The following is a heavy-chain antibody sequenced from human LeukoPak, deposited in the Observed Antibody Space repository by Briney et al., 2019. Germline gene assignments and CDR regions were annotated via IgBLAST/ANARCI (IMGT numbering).Heavy chain of an antibody. CDR2: ITGSGDTT. CDR1: GFIFRNYA. J-gene: IGHJ4*02. D-gene: IGHD3-10*01. Sequence: PGASLRLSCAASGFIFRNYAMSWVRQAPGKGLEWVSAITGSGDTTYYADSVKGRFTISRDNSKNALYVEMNTLRAEDTAVYYCVKWGDYDSYYDPDFWGQGTLVTVSS. V-gene: IGHV3-23*01. CDR3: VKWGDYDSYYDPDF.